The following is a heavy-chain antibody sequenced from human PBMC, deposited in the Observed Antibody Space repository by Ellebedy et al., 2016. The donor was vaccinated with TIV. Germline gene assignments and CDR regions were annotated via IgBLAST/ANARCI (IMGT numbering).Heavy chain of an antibody. CDR2: ISYDGSNK. Sequence: GGSLRLSXAASGFTFSSYAMHWVRQAPGKGLEWVAVISYDGSNKYYADSVKGRFTISRDNSKDTLYLQMNSLRAEDTAVYYCARDPSPPPLATRDNWFDPWGQGTLVTVSS. J-gene: IGHJ5*02. CDR3: ARDPSPPPLATRDNWFDP. V-gene: IGHV3-30*04. CDR1: GFTFSSYA.